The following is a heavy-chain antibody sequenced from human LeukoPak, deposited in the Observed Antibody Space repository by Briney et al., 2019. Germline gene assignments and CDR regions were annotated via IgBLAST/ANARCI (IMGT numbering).Heavy chain of an antibody. CDR2: ICGSGGST. CDR1: GFTFSSYA. V-gene: IGHV3-23*01. D-gene: IGHD3-10*01. Sequence: GGSLRLSCAASGFTFSSYAMSWVRQAPGKGLEWVSDICGSGGSTYYADSVKGRFTISRDNSKNTLYLQINSLRAEDTAVYYCAKRLAYGSGGSDYFDYWGQGALSPSPQ. J-gene: IGHJ4*02. CDR3: AKRLAYGSGGSDYFDY.